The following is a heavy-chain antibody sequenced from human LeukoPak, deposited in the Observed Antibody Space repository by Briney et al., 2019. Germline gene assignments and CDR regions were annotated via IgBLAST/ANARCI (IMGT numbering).Heavy chain of an antibody. J-gene: IGHJ4*02. D-gene: IGHD3-22*01. CDR2: INPNSGGT. CDR3: ARDLGYYDSSGYYGY. V-gene: IGHV1-2*02. Sequence: ASVKVSCKASGGTFSSYSITWVRQAPGQGLEWMGWINPNSGGTNYAQKFQGRVTMTRDTSISTAYMELSRLRSDDTAVYYCARDLGYYDSSGYYGYWGQGTLVTVSS. CDR1: GGTFSSYS.